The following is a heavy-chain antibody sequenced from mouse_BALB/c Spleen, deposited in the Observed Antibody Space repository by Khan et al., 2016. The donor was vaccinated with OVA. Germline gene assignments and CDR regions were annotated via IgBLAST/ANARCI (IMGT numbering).Heavy chain of an antibody. J-gene: IGHJ3*01. CDR1: GFTFSTYA. Sequence: EVELVESGGGLVKPGGSLKLSCAASGFTFSTYAMSWVRQTPEKRLEWVATISSDGDYTYYPDNVTGRFTISRDNAKNTLYLQMSSLRSEDTAMYYCARSPYGNFAYWGHGTLVTVAA. D-gene: IGHD2-1*01. CDR2: ISSDGDYT. V-gene: IGHV5-9-3*01. CDR3: ARSPYGNFAY.